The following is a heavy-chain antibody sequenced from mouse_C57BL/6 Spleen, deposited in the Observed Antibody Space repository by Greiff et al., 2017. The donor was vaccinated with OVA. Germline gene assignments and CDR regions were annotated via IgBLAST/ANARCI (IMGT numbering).Heavy chain of an antibody. J-gene: IGHJ2*01. D-gene: IGHD2-3*01. CDR2: INPSTGGT. CDR1: GYSFTGYY. V-gene: IGHV1-42*01. CDR3: ARSGDGYYSHFDD. Sequence: VQLQQSGPELVKPGASVKISCKASGYSFTGYYMNWVKQSPEKSLEWIGEINPSTGGTTYNQKFKAKATLTVDKSSSTAYMQLKSLTSEDSAVYYCARSGDGYYSHFDDWGQGTTLTVSS.